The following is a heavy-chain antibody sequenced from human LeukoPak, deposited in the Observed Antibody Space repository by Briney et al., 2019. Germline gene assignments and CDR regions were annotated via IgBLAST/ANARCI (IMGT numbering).Heavy chain of an antibody. D-gene: IGHD3-16*01. J-gene: IGHJ6*02. CDR1: GFTFSESW. V-gene: IGHV3-7*01. Sequence: GGCLRLSCAASGFTFSESWMSWVRQAPGKGLEWVADMNQDGSEKDYVDSVKGRFTISRDNARESLYLQMSSLRAEDTAVYYCATYTHWVAGDVWGHGTTVTVSS. CDR3: ATYTHWVAGDV. CDR2: MNQDGSEK.